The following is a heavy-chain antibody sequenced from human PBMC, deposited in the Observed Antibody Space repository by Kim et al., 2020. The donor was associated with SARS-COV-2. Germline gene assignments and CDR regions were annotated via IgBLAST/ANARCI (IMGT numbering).Heavy chain of an antibody. Sequence: YYAASVKSRVTIDSDTSKNTRYLQMNSLGAEETAVYYCAKDELAAAGMLDYWGQGTLVTVSS. J-gene: IGHJ4*02. D-gene: IGHD6-13*01. V-gene: IGHV3-23*03. CDR3: AKDELAAAGMLDY.